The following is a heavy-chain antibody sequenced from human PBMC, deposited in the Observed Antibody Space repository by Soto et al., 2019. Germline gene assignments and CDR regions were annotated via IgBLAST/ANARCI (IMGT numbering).Heavy chain of an antibody. J-gene: IGHJ5*02. CDR2: IYWDDNK. Sequence: QITLKESGPTLVKPTQTLTLTCTFSGFSLSTSGVGVGWIRQPPGKALEWLALIYWDDNKRYSPSLKSRLTITKDTSKNQVVLTMTNMDPVDTATYYCAHSVLRYFDWSLRPNNWFDPWGQGTLVTVSS. V-gene: IGHV2-5*02. CDR3: AHSVLRYFDWSLRPNNWFDP. D-gene: IGHD3-9*01. CDR1: GFSLSTSGVG.